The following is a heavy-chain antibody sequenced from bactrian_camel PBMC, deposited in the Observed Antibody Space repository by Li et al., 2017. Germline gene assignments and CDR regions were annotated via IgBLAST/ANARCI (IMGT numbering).Heavy chain of an antibody. CDR3: ARGTVVAGTRCDVLDNY. D-gene: IGHD6*01. CDR1: TYTYDYNP. Sequence: HVQLVDSGGGSVQTGGSLKLSRAGATYTYDYNPKCLAFFRQAPGKEREGVASYRFRSDTTYYSDSVKGRFTISRENFQLTVYMQMDSLKPEDTAVYYCARGTVVAGTRCDVLDNYWGQGTQVTVS. CDR2: YRFRSDTT. J-gene: IGHJ4*01. V-gene: IGHV3S61*01.